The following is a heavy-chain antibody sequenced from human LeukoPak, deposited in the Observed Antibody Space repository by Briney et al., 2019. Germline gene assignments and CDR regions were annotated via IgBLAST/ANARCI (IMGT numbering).Heavy chain of an antibody. J-gene: IGHJ4*02. CDR2: IYSGGST. D-gene: IGHD6-13*01. CDR3: ASQPGHSSSWYASGY. V-gene: IGHV3-53*04. Sequence: GGSLRLSCAASGFTVSSNYMSWVRQPPGKGLEWVSVIYSGGSTYYADSVKGRFTIPRHNSKNTLYLQMNSLRAEDTAVYYCASQPGHSSSWYASGYWGQGTLVTVSS. CDR1: GFTVSSNY.